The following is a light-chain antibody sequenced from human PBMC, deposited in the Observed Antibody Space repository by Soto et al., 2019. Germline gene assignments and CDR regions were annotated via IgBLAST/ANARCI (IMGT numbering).Light chain of an antibody. CDR2: AAS. V-gene: IGKV1-39*01. CDR1: QSISSY. J-gene: IGKJ1*01. CDR3: QQYYSYPRT. Sequence: DIHMTQSPSSLSASVGYRGTMTCRASQSISSYLNWYQQKPGKAPKFLISAASSLQSGVPSRFSGSGSGTDFTLTISSLQPDDFATYYCQQYYSYPRTFGQGTKVDI.